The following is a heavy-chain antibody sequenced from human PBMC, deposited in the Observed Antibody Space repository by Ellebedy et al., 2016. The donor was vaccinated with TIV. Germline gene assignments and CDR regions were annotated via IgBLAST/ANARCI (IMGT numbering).Heavy chain of an antibody. CDR3: ARSGELDS. D-gene: IGHD1-26*01. CDR2: ISSTGYSI. V-gene: IGHV3-21*01. CDR1: GFTFTSYS. J-gene: IGHJ4*02. Sequence: GESLKISCAASGFTFTSYSMNWVRQAPGKGLEWVSSISSTGYSIYYADSVKGRFTISRDDAMSSLLLQMNSLSAEDTAVYYCARSGELDSWGQGTLVTVSS.